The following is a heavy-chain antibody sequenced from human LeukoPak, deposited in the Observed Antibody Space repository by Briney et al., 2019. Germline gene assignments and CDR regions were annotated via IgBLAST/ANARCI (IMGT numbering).Heavy chain of an antibody. CDR1: GYTFTSCD. V-gene: IGHV1-8*03. CDR2: MNPNSGNT. J-gene: IGHJ5*02. D-gene: IGHD2-21*02. Sequence: ASVKVSCKASGYTFTSCDINWLRQATGQGLEWMGWMNPNSGNTGYAQKFQGRVTITRNTSISTAYMELSSLRSEDTAVYYCARRTVTAAGWFDPWGQGTLVTVSS. CDR3: ARRTVTAAGWFDP.